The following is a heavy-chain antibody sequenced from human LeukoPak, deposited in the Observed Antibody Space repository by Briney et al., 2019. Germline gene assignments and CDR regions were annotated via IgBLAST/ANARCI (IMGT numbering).Heavy chain of an antibody. J-gene: IGHJ6*03. Sequence: ASVKVSCKASGDTFTSYDINWVRQATGQGLEWMGWMNPNSGNTGYAQKFQGRVTMTRNTSISTAYMELSSLRSEDTAVYYCARGSSVFYYMDVWGKGTTVTVSS. D-gene: IGHD5/OR15-5a*01. CDR1: GDTFTSYD. CDR2: MNPNSGNT. V-gene: IGHV1-8*01. CDR3: ARGSSVFYYMDV.